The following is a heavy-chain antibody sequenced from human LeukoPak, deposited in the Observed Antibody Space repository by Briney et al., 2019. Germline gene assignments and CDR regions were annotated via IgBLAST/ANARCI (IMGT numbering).Heavy chain of an antibody. Sequence: GSVKVSCKASGYTFTGYYMHWVRQAPGQGLEWMGWINPNSGGTNYAQKFQGRVTMTRDTSISTAYMELSRLRSDDTAVYYCARSVITMVRGVSYWFDPWGQGTLVTVSS. CDR2: INPNSGGT. CDR3: ARSVITMVRGVSYWFDP. D-gene: IGHD3-10*01. V-gene: IGHV1-2*02. CDR1: GYTFTGYY. J-gene: IGHJ5*02.